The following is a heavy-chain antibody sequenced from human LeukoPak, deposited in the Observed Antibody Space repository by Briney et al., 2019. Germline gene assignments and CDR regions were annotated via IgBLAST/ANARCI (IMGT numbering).Heavy chain of an antibody. V-gene: IGHV3-23*01. CDR2: ISGSGGST. Sequence: GGSLRLSCAASGFTFSSFDMSWVRQAPGEGLEWVSAISGSGGSTYYADSVKGRFTISRDNSKNTLYLQMNSLRAEDTAVYYCAKDCYRRPYYFDYWGQGTLVTVSS. CDR1: GFTFSSFD. D-gene: IGHD3-16*02. J-gene: IGHJ4*02. CDR3: AKDCYRRPYYFDY.